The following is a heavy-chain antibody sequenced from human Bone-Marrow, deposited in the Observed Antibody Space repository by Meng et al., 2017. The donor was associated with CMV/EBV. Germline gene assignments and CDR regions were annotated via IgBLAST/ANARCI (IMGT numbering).Heavy chain of an antibody. Sequence: SVKVSCKASGGTFSSYAISWVRQAPGQGLEWMGGIIPIFGTANYAQKFQGRVTITTDESTSTAYMELSSLRSEDTAVYYCARMTSRSGTTIGFDIWGQGTMVTVSS. CDR1: GGTFSSYA. J-gene: IGHJ3*02. CDR3: ARMTSRSGTTIGFDI. D-gene: IGHD1/OR15-1a*01. CDR2: IIPIFGTA. V-gene: IGHV1-69*05.